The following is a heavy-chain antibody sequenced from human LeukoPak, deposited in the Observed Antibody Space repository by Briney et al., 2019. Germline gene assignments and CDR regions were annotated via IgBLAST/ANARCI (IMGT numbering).Heavy chain of an antibody. J-gene: IGHJ5*02. Sequence: SVKVSCKADGGAFTSYAITWLRQAPGLGPEWMGGTVPVLGRTNYAQKFQGRVSITTDESTGTTYMQLSSLTSDDTAIYYCAETVTARPDFVGNWFDPGAREPWSPSPQ. V-gene: IGHV1-69*05. D-gene: IGHD4-11*01. CDR2: TVPVLGRT. CDR3: AETVTARPDFVGNWFDP. CDR1: GGAFTSYA.